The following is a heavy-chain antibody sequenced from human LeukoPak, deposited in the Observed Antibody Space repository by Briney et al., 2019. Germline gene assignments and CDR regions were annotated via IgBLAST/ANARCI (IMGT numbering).Heavy chain of an antibody. CDR3: AKDAVDTAMVSYYYYYMDV. V-gene: IGHV6-1*01. Sequence: SQTLSLTCAISGDSVSSNSAAWNWIRQSPSRGLEWLGRTYYRSKWYNDYAVSVKSRITINPDTSKNQFSLQLNSVTPEDTAVYYCAKDAVDTAMVSYYYYYMDVWGKGTTVTISS. D-gene: IGHD5-18*01. J-gene: IGHJ6*03. CDR1: GDSVSSNSAA. CDR2: TYYRSKWYN.